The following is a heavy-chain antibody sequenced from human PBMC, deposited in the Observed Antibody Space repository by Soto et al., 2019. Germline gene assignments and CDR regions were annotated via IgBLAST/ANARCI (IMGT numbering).Heavy chain of an antibody. CDR1: GFSFSSYD. CDR3: AKGSTYSFYFDH. V-gene: IGHV3-23*01. CDR2: IIGNSGTT. Sequence: PWGSLRLSCVASGFSFSSYDMSWVRQAPGKGLEWVSFIIGNSGTTYYADSVKGRFTISRDNSKNTLYLQMSRLGAEDTAAYYCAKGSTYSFYFDHWGQGTLVTVSS. D-gene: IGHD5-18*01. J-gene: IGHJ4*01.